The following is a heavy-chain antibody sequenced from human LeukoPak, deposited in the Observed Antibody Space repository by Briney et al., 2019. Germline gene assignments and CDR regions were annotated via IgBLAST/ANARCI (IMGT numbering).Heavy chain of an antibody. V-gene: IGHV3-11*01. CDR2: ISSSGSTI. Sequence: GGPLRLSCAASGFTFSDYYMSWIRQAPGKGLEWVSYISSSGSTIYYADSVQGRFTISRDNAKNSLYLQMNSLRAEDTAVYYCARDGRDGDYLYWGQGTLVTVSS. CDR3: ARDGRDGDYLY. D-gene: IGHD4-17*01. CDR1: GFTFSDYY. J-gene: IGHJ4*02.